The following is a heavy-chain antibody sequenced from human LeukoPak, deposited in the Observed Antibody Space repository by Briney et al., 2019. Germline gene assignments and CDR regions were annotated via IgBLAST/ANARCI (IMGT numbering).Heavy chain of an antibody. Sequence: GGSLRLSCVTSGFTFSSYGMHWVRQAPGKGLEWVAFIRYDESNKYYADSVKGRFTISRDNSKNTLYLQMNSLRAEDTAVYYCAKGDKPGYWGQGTLITVS. D-gene: IGHD1-14*01. V-gene: IGHV3-30*02. CDR3: AKGDKPGY. CDR1: GFTFSSYG. J-gene: IGHJ4*02. CDR2: IRYDESNK.